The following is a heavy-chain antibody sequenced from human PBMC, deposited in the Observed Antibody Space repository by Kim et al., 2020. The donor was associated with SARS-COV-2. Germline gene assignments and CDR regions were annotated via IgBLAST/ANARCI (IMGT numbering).Heavy chain of an antibody. J-gene: IGHJ4*02. CDR1: GYTFTSYA. CDR3: ARDRRDFDWRGLSY. V-gene: IGHV7-4-1*04. D-gene: IGHD3-9*01. CDR2: INTNTGNP. Sequence: ASVKVSCKASGYTFTSYAMNWVRQAPGQGLEWLGWINTNTGNPTYAQGFTGRFVFSLDTSVSMPYLQTSSLKAEDTAVYYCARDRRDFDWRGLSYWGQGTLVTVSS.